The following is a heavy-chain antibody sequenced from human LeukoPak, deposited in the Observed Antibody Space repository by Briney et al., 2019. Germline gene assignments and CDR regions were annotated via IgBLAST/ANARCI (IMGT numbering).Heavy chain of an antibody. J-gene: IGHJ4*02. D-gene: IGHD3-9*01. Sequence: ASVKVSCKASGYTFTSYDINWVRQATGQGLEWMGWMNPNSGNTGYAQKFQGRVTMTRNTSISTAYMELSSPRSEDTAVYYCARALNFDWLLYHPFDYWGQGTLVTVSS. CDR3: ARALNFDWLLYHPFDY. CDR1: GYTFTSYD. V-gene: IGHV1-8*01. CDR2: MNPNSGNT.